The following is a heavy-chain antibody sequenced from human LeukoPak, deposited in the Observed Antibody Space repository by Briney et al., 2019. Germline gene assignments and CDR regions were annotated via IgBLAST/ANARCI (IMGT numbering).Heavy chain of an antibody. V-gene: IGHV3-23*01. Sequence: GGSLRLSCAASGFTFSNFLMTWVRQAPGKGPEWVSAISGSGGDTYYADSVKGRFTISRDNSKNTLYLQMNSLRAEDTAVYYCAKKGATTGDFDYWGQGTLSPSPQ. CDR2: ISGSGGDT. J-gene: IGHJ4*02. CDR1: GFTFSNFL. CDR3: AKKGATTGDFDY. D-gene: IGHD1-26*01.